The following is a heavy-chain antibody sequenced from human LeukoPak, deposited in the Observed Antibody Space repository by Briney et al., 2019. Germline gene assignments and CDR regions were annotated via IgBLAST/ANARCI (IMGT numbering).Heavy chain of an antibody. V-gene: IGHV4-61*02. J-gene: IGHJ5*02. Sequence: SETLSLTCSVSGGSFSSTSYYCSWIRQPAGKGLEYIGRIYSSGSTNYSPSLKSRVTMSVDTSKNQFSLKLTSVTAADTAVYYCARGDIIRGDYNWFDPWGQGILVTVSS. CDR1: GGSFSSTSYY. CDR2: IYSSGST. D-gene: IGHD3-10*01. CDR3: ARGDIIRGDYNWFDP.